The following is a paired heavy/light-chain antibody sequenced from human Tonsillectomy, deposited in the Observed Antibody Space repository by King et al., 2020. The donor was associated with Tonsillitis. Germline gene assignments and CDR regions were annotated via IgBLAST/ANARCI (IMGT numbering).Heavy chain of an antibody. Sequence: QVTLRESGPALVKPTQTLTLTCTFSGFSLTTSGVCVTWIRQPPGKALEWLALIGWDGDKWYSTSLKTRLTVSKDTSKDQVVLTMTNMDPVDTARYYCARISVTREVISDSSYYAMDVWGRGTTVTVSS. CDR3: ARISVTREVISDSSYYAMDV. D-gene: IGHD3-10*01. J-gene: IGHJ6*02. V-gene: IGHV2-70*01. CDR2: IGWDGDK. CDR1: GFSLTTSGVC.
Light chain of an antibody. CDR1: SNDIGSHTH. CDR2: EVE. Sequence: QSALTQPASVSGSPGGSITITCTGTSNDIGSHTHVSWYQQYPGNAPKLLLYEVERWPLDISGRFSGSKSGNTASLTISGLQADDEADYFCCSYGSSRNLVFGGGTKVTVL. CDR3: CSYGSSRNLV. J-gene: IGLJ2*01. V-gene: IGLV2-23*02.